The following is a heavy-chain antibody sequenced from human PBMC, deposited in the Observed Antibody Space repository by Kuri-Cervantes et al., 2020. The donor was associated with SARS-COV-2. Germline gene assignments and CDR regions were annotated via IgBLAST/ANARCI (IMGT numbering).Heavy chain of an antibody. V-gene: IGHV3-30*03. D-gene: IGHD2-2*01. CDR2: IPSDGSDT. J-gene: IGHJ4*02. CDR3: ARGYCSSTSCYPSDY. CDR1: GFTFSIYG. Sequence: GESLKISCAASGFTFSIYGIHWARQAPGKGLEWVALIPSDGSDTYYADSVKGRFTISRDNSKSTLYLQMSSLRSEDTAVYYCARGYCSSTSCYPSDYWGQGTLVTVSS.